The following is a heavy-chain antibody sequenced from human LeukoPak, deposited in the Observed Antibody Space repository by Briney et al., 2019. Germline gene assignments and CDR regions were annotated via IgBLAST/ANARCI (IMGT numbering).Heavy chain of an antibody. D-gene: IGHD3-10*01. CDR1: GFTFSSYG. Sequence: GGSLRLSCAASGFTFSSYGMHWVRQAPGKVLEWVAFIRYDGTNKYYADSVKGRFIISRDNSKNTLYLQMNSLRAEDTAVYYCAKDSAPLVYGSGSYYHWGQGTLVTVSS. CDR2: IRYDGTNK. CDR3: AKDSAPLVYGSGSYYH. V-gene: IGHV3-30*02. J-gene: IGHJ4*02.